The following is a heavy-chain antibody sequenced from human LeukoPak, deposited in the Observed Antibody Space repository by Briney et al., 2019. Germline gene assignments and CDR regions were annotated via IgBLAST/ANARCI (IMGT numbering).Heavy chain of an antibody. CDR2: VYPSGTT. Sequence: PSETLSLTCTVSGDSISTYFWSWIRQPAGKGLEWIGRVYPSGTTKYNFSLKSRVTISVDTSENHFPLKLISVTAADTAVYYCARESMVRGVTYFDYWGQGTLVTVSS. V-gene: IGHV4-4*07. J-gene: IGHJ4*02. CDR1: GDSISTYF. CDR3: ARESMVRGVTYFDY. D-gene: IGHD3-10*01.